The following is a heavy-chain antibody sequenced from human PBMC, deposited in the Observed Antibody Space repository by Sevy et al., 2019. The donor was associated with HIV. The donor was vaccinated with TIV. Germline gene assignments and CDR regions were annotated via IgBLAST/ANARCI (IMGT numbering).Heavy chain of an antibody. J-gene: IGHJ4*02. Sequence: ASVKVSCEASGYIFTTYGITWVRQAPGQGLEWMGWISVANGRTNYAQKFQGRVTMTTDTSTSTAYIELRSLTFDDAAVYYCARVHTLVTTIPGDYWGQGTLVTVSS. CDR2: ISVANGRT. CDR3: ARVHTLVTTIPGDY. CDR1: GYIFTTYG. D-gene: IGHD2-21*02. V-gene: IGHV1-18*01.